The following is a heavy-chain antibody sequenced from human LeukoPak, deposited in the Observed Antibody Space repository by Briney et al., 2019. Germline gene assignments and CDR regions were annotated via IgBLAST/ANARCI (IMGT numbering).Heavy chain of an antibody. Sequence: NPGGSLRLSCAASGFTFSAYYMGWIRQAPGKGLEWVSYISKVGDTKHYADSVKGRFTVSRDNAKDSLYLQMNSLRAEDTAVYYCAGVDGVFDCWGQGALVTVSS. CDR3: AGVDGVFDC. V-gene: IGHV3-11*04. D-gene: IGHD2-8*01. CDR2: ISKVGDTK. J-gene: IGHJ4*02. CDR1: GFTFSAYY.